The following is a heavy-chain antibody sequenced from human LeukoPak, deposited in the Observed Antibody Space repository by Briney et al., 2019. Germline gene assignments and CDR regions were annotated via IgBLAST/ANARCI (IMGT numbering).Heavy chain of an antibody. V-gene: IGHV1-18*04. D-gene: IGHD2-21*02. CDR2: IGSYNGDT. Sequence: ASVKVSCKASGYPFSIFGMAWVRQAPGQGLEWMGWIGSYNGDTNFARKFQGRVTITTDTSTRTVYMELSSLRFDDTAVYYCARAGAEVTSHFDVWGQGTLVTVSS. CDR3: ARAGAEVTSHFDV. CDR1: GYPFSIFG. J-gene: IGHJ4*02.